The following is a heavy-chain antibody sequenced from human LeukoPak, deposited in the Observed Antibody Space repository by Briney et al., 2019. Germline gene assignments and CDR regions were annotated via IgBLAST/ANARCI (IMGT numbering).Heavy chain of an antibody. CDR2: ISSSSHTI. CDR1: GFTFSSYS. V-gene: IGHV3-48*02. D-gene: IGHD3-22*01. CDR3: ASTMT. Sequence: GGSLRLSCAASGFTFSSYSMNWVRQAPGKGLEWVSYISSSSHTIYYADSVKGRFTVSRDNAKNSLYLQMNSLGDEDTAVYYCASTMTWGQGTLVTVSS. J-gene: IGHJ4*02.